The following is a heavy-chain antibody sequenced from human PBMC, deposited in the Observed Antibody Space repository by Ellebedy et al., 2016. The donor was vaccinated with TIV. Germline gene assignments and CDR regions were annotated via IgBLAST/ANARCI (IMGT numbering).Heavy chain of an antibody. J-gene: IGHJ4*02. CDR1: GYIFTSYY. CDR2: NKPSGGST. CDR3: AGARGSGGLNTPDY. D-gene: IGHD6-19*01. V-gene: IGHV1-46*04. Sequence: AASVQVSCKASGYIFTSYYMHWVRQPPGQGLEWMGINKPSGGSTTYEQKLQGRVIMTTDTSTSTVYMELSSLGSEEAEEYCCAGARGSGGLNTPDYWGQGTLVTVSS.